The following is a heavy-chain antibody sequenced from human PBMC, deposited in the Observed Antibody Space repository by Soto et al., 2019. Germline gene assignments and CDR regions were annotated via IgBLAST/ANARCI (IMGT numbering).Heavy chain of an antibody. J-gene: IGHJ4*02. V-gene: IGHV3-48*03. Sequence: EVQLVESGGDLVQPGGSLRLSCAASGFTFSRYEMNWVRQAPGKGLEWISYISTSGSTIYYADSVKGRFTISRDNAKNSLYLQMNSLRAEDTAVYYCARELAAAGSVYYLGQGTMVTFSS. CDR1: GFTFSRYE. CDR3: ARELAAAGSVYY. D-gene: IGHD6-13*01. CDR2: ISTSGSTI.